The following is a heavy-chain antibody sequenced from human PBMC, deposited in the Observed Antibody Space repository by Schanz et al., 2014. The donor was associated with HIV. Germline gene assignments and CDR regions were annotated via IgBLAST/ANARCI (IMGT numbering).Heavy chain of an antibody. V-gene: IGHV3-30*18. D-gene: IGHD3-22*01. CDR2: ISHDGTNK. Sequence: QVQLVESGGGVVQPGRSLRLFCAASGFTFDSYGIHWVRQAPGKGLEWVAVISHDGTNKFYAGSVKDRFTISRDNAKNTLYVQIRSLRNEDTAVYYCVKGERIGYRIEVTGPTFDYWGQGTLVTVSS. J-gene: IGHJ4*02. CDR3: VKGERIGYRIEVTGPTFDY. CDR1: GFTFDSYG.